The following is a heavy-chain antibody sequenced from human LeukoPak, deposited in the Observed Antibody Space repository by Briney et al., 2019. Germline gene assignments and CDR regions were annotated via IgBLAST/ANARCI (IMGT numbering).Heavy chain of an antibody. V-gene: IGHV4-59*01. D-gene: IGHD3-10*01. Sequence: SETLSLTCTVSGGSISSYYWSWIRQPPGKGLEWIGYIYYSGSTNYNPSLKSRVTISVDTSKNQFSLKLSSVTAADTAVYYCARVPSYYYGSGGYYDYWGQGTLVTVSS. CDR2: IYYSGST. CDR1: GGSISSYY. CDR3: ARVPSYYYGSGGYYDY. J-gene: IGHJ4*02.